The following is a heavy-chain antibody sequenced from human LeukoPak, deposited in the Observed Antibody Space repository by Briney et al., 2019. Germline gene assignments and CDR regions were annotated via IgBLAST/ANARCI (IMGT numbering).Heavy chain of an antibody. Sequence: GRSLRLSCAASGFTFGTYAMHWVRQAPGKGLEWVAVMWSDGDNRYYADSVKGRFTISRDNSKNTLYLEMNNLRAEDTAVYYCVRDRCSGGSCRLFDYWGQGALVTVSS. D-gene: IGHD2-15*01. V-gene: IGHV3-33*01. J-gene: IGHJ4*02. CDR2: MWSDGDNR. CDR1: GFTFGTYA. CDR3: VRDRCSGGSCRLFDY.